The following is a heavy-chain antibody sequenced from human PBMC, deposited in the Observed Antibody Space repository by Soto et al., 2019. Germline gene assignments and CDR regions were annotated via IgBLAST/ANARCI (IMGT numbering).Heavy chain of an antibody. Sequence: GSLRLSCVVSGFTFSSYWMNWVRQAPGKGLEWVANIKQDGSEKYYVDSAKGRFTISQDNAKNSLYLQMNSLSAEDTAIYYCATSRTFDYWGQGTLVTVSS. CDR2: IKQDGSEK. J-gene: IGHJ4*02. V-gene: IGHV3-7*01. CDR3: ATSRTFDY. CDR1: GFTFSSYW. D-gene: IGHD6-13*01.